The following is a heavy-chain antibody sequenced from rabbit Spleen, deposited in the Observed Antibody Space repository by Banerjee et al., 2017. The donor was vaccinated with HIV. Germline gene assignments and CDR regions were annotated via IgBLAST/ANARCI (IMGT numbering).Heavy chain of an antibody. CDR2: IQGGSGST. Sequence: QSLEESGGDLVKPGASLTLTCTASGFTFSSSYWICWVRQAPGKGLEWIACIQGGSGSTYYASWAKGRFTISRTSSTTVTLQVTSLTAADTATYFCARAVVDNSAYAADAFDLWGQGTLVTVS. J-gene: IGHJ2*01. D-gene: IGHD6-1*01. CDR3: ARAVVDNSAYAADAFDL. V-gene: IGHV1S40*01. CDR1: GFTFSSSYW.